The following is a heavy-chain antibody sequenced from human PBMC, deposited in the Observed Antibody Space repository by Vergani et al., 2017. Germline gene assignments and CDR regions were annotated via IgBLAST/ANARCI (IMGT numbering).Heavy chain of an antibody. D-gene: IGHD3-10*01. CDR2: IYTSGST. Sequence: QVQLQESGPGLVKPSQTLSLTCTVSGGSFSTGGQSWTWLRQSAGKGLEWIGRIYTSGSTNYNPSLKSRVTMSVDTSKNQFSLKLSSVTAADTAVYYCARVADFYGLGSRLLDLWGQGILVTVSS. CDR3: ARVADFYGLGSRLLDL. J-gene: IGHJ5*02. V-gene: IGHV4-61*02. CDR1: GGSFSTGGQS.